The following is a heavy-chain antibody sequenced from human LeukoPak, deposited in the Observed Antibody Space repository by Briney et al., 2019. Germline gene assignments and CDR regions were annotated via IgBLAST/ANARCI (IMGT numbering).Heavy chain of an antibody. J-gene: IGHJ4*02. V-gene: IGHV1-2*02. D-gene: IGHD7-27*01. Sequence: GASVKVSCKASGYTFTGYYMHWVRQAPGQGLEWMGWINPNSGGTNYAQKFQGRVTMTRDTSISTAYMELSRLRSDDTAVYYCARLANWEKYYFDYWSQGTLVTVSS. CDR3: ARLANWEKYYFDY. CDR1: GYTFTGYY. CDR2: INPNSGGT.